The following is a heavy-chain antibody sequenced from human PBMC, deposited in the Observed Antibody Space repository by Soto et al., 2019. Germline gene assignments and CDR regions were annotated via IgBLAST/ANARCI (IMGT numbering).Heavy chain of an antibody. CDR2: INYSGST. J-gene: IGHJ5*02. Sequence: QVQLQESVPGLVKPSQTLSLTCSVSGGSISSGGYYWSWIRQHPGRGLEWIGYINYSGSTYYNPSLKSRVTIPVDTSKNQFALKLSYVTAADTAMYYCARDIAKPNNWFDPWGQGTLVTVSS. CDR1: GGSISSGGYY. CDR3: ARDIAKPNNWFDP. V-gene: IGHV4-31*03.